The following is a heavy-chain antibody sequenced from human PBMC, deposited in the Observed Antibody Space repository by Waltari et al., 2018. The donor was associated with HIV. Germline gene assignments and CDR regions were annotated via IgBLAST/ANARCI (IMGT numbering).Heavy chain of an antibody. CDR2: ISSSSSYI. V-gene: IGHV3-21*01. CDR1: GFTFRKYS. CDR3: ARADRIAAADFDY. Sequence: EVQLVESGGGLVKPGGSLRLPCAASGFTFRKYSMNWVCQAPGKGLEWVSSISSSSSYIYYADSVKGRFTISRDNAKNSLYLQLNSLRAEDTAVYYCARADRIAAADFDYWGQGTLVTVSS. J-gene: IGHJ4*02. D-gene: IGHD6-13*01.